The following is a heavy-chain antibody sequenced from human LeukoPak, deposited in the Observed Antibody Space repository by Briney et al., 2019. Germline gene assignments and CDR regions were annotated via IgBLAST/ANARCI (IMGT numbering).Heavy chain of an antibody. CDR3: ARSRHNYGDFHLDY. D-gene: IGHD4-17*01. CDR1: GYTFISYV. J-gene: IGHJ4*02. Sequence: ASVKVSCKASGYTFISYVVHWVRQAPGQRLEWMGWINAGNSNTKSSQKFQDRVSITRDTSASAVYMELSSLRSEDTAVYYCARSRHNYGDFHLDYWGQGTLVTVSS. CDR2: INAGNSNT. V-gene: IGHV1-3*01.